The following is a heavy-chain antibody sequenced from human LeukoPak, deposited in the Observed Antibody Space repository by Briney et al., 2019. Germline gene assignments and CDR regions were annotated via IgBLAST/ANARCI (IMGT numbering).Heavy chain of an antibody. CDR1: GGSISSSAYH. Sequence: SETLSLACTVSGGSISSSAYHWGWIRQPPGKGLEWIGTINYGGNTYYNLSLKSRVIIFLDTSKNQFSLKLSSVTAADTAVYYCARLWSTSCKGGSCPHQPNYWGQGTRVTVPS. CDR3: ARLWSTSCKGGSCPHQPNY. CDR2: INYGGNT. D-gene: IGHD2-15*01. J-gene: IGHJ4*02. V-gene: IGHV4-39*01.